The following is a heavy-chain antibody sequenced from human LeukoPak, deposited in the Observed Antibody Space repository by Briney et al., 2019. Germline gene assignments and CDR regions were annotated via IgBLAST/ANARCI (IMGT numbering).Heavy chain of an antibody. J-gene: IGHJ3*02. CDR2: IYYSGST. CDR1: GGSIGSYY. CDR3: ARAPRGVVVKSDAFDI. V-gene: IGHV4-59*01. Sequence: SETLSLTCTVSGGSIGSYYWSWIRQPPGKGLEWIGYIYYSGSTNYNPSLKSRVRTSVDTSKKQFSLKLSSVTAADTAVYYCARAPRGVVVKSDAFDIWGQGTMVTVSS. D-gene: IGHD2-15*01.